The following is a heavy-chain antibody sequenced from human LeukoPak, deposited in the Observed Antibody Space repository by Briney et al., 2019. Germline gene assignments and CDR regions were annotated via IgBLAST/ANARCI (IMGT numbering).Heavy chain of an antibody. J-gene: IGHJ4*02. V-gene: IGHV4-34*01. CDR1: GGSFSGYY. Sequence: SETLSLTCAVYGGSFSGYYWSWIRQPPGKGLEWIGEINHSGSTNYNPSLKSRVPISVDTSKNQFSLKLSSVTAADTAVYYCAISAYYYGSGSYRGFDYWGQGTLVTVSS. CDR3: AISAYYYGSGSYRGFDY. D-gene: IGHD3-10*01. CDR2: INHSGST.